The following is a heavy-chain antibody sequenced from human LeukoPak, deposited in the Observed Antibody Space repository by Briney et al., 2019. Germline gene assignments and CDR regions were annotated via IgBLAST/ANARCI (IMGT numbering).Heavy chain of an antibody. CDR2: IYHSGST. J-gene: IGHJ6*02. CDR3: ARHITTGSWSSNYYYYGMDV. D-gene: IGHD6-13*01. V-gene: IGHV4-4*02. Sequence: PSGTLSLTCAVSGGSISSSNWWSWVRQPPGKGLEWIGEIYHSGSTNYNPSLKSRVTMSVDTSKNLFSLNLTSVTAADSAVYFCARHITTGSWSSNYYYYGMDVWGQGTTVTVSS. CDR1: GGSISSSNW.